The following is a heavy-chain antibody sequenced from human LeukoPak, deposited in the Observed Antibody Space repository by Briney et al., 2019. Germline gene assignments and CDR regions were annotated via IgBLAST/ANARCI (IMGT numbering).Heavy chain of an antibody. V-gene: IGHV4-34*01. Sequence: SETLSLTCTVSGASISGYYWSWIRQPPGKGLEWIGEINHSGSTNYNPSLKSRVTISVDTSKNQFSLKLSSVTAADTAVYYCARGRGDYVWGSYRFFDYWGQGTLVTVSS. CDR1: GASISGYY. CDR3: ARGRGDYVWGSYRFFDY. CDR2: INHSGST. D-gene: IGHD3-16*02. J-gene: IGHJ4*02.